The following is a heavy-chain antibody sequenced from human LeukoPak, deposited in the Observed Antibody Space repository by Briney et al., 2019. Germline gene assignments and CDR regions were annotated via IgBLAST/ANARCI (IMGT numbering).Heavy chain of an antibody. CDR3: ARDRLLRYFYWLSTRSHYYYGMDV. J-gene: IGHJ6*02. CDR2: ISSSSSYI. Sequence: PGGSLRLSCAASGFTFSSYSMNWVRQAPGKGLEWVSSISSSSSYIYYADSVKGRFTISRDNAKNSLYLQMNSLRAEDTAVYYCARDRLLRYFYWLSTRSHYYYGMDVWGQGTTVTVSS. CDR1: GFTFSSYS. D-gene: IGHD3-9*01. V-gene: IGHV3-21*01.